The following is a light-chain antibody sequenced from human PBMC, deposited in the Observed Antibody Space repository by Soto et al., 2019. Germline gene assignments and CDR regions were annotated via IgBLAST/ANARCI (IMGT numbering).Light chain of an antibody. J-gene: IGKJ1*01. CDR3: QQYHALPRT. Sequence: DIQMTQSPSSLSASVGDRATITCQASQDIINYVNWDQQKPGKAPKLLIYTASNLESGVPSRFSGRGSGTDFTLAIDGLQPEDFATYYCQQYHALPRTFGQGTRVEI. CDR1: QDIINY. V-gene: IGKV1-33*01. CDR2: TAS.